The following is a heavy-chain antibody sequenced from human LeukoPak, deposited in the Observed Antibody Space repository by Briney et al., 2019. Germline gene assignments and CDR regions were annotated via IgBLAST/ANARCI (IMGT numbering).Heavy chain of an antibody. Sequence: PSETLSLTXTVSGGSICSYYWSWIRQTPGKGLEWIGYIYYSGSTNYNPSLKSRVTISVDTSKNQFSLKLSSVTAADTAVYYCARVLPSYYDSSGYRDDAFDIWGQGTMVAVSS. CDR2: IYYSGST. V-gene: IGHV4-59*01. CDR1: GGSICSYY. J-gene: IGHJ3*02. D-gene: IGHD3-22*01. CDR3: ARVLPSYYDSSGYRDDAFDI.